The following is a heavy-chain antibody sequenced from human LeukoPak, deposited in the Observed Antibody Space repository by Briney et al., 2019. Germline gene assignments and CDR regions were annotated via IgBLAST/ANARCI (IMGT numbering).Heavy chain of an antibody. CDR2: MREDGSEI. V-gene: IGHV3-7*03. CDR3: AKDEGVVVAATDY. CDR1: GFPFNVQT. D-gene: IGHD2-15*01. J-gene: IGHJ4*02. Sequence: GGSLRLSCVASGFPFNVQTMSWVRQAPGKGLDWVASMREDGSEINYVDSVKGRFTISRDNPKNSLYLQMNSLRAEDTAVYYCAKDEGVVVAATDYWGQGTLVTVSS.